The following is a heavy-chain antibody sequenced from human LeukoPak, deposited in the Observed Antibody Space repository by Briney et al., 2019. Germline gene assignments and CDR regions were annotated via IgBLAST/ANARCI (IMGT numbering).Heavy chain of an antibody. D-gene: IGHD3-3*01. CDR2: IYYSGST. CDR3: AGVLGVNDFWSGSRNAFDI. V-gene: IGHV4-39*07. J-gene: IGHJ3*02. Sequence: PSETLSLTCTVSGGSISSSSYYWGWIRQPPGKGLEWIGSIYYSGSTYYNPSLKSRVTISVDTSKNQFSLKLSSVTAADTAVYYCAGVLGVNDFWSGSRNAFDIWGQGTMVTVSS. CDR1: GGSISSSSYY.